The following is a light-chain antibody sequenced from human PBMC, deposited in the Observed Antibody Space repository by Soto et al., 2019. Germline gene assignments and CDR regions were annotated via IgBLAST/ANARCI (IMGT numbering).Light chain of an antibody. J-gene: IGKJ1*01. Sequence: EIVITQSPATLSVSPGDRDTLSCRASQSVTSNLAWYQQKPGQSPRILIYDESSRATDIPDRFSGSGSGTEFTLTISSLQPDDFATYYCPQYNSYWTVGQVTQVEIK. CDR2: DES. CDR3: PQYNSYWT. V-gene: IGKV3D-15*01. CDR1: QSVTSN.